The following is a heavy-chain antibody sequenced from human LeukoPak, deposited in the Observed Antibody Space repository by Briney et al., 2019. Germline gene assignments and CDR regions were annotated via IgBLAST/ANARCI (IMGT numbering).Heavy chain of an antibody. V-gene: IGHV1-2*02. CDR2: INPNSGGT. Sequence: ASVKVSCKASGYTFTGYYMHWVRQAPGQGLEWMGWINPNSGGTNYAQKFQGRVTMTRDTSISTAYMELSRPRSDDTAVYYCARVVTPGAFWFDPWGQGTLVTVSS. CDR1: GYTFTGYY. CDR3: ARVVTPGAFWFDP. D-gene: IGHD4-23*01. J-gene: IGHJ5*02.